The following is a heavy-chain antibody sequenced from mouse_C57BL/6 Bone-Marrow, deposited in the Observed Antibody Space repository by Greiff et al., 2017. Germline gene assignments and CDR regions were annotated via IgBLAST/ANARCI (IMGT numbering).Heavy chain of an antibody. CDR1: GFTIKDDY. CDR2: IDPENGDT. Sequence: VKLMESGAELVRPGASVKLSCTASGFTIKDDYMHWVKQRPEQGLEWIGWIDPENGDTEYASKFQGKATITADTSSNTAYLQLSSLTSEDTAVYYCTPYDYEGPWFAYWGQGTLVTVSA. CDR3: TPYDYEGPWFAY. V-gene: IGHV14-4*01. J-gene: IGHJ3*01. D-gene: IGHD2-4*01.